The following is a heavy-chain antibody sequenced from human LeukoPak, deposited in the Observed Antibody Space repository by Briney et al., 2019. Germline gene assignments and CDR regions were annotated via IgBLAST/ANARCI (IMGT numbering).Heavy chain of an antibody. Sequence: GGSLRLSCAAPGFTLSNFAMSLVRQAPGKGLEWFSAIIGSGSTYSADSVKGRFTISRDNSKNTLYLQMNSLRAEDTALYYCAKDYRDGRDYYYYMDVWGKGTPVTVSS. CDR3: AKDYRDGRDYYYYMDV. J-gene: IGHJ6*03. V-gene: IGHV3-23*01. CDR2: IIGSGST. CDR1: GFTLSNFA. D-gene: IGHD3-16*02.